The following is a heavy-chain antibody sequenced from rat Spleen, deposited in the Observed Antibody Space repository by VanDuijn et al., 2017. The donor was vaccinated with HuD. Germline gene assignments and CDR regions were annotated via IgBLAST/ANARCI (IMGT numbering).Heavy chain of an antibody. Sequence: EVQLQESGPGLVKPSQSLSLTCSVTGHSISSSYRWNWIRTFPGNKLEWIGHISYSGSPSYSPSLKGRISISRDTSKNQFFLQLDSVTTEDTATYFCARYTATISFDYWGQGVMVTVSS. D-gene: IGHD1-10*01. J-gene: IGHJ2*01. CDR2: ISYSGSP. CDR3: ARYTATISFDY. CDR1: GHSISSSY. V-gene: IGHV3-1*01.